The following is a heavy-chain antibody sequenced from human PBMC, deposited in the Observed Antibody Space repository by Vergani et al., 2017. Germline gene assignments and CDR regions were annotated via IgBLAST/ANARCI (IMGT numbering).Heavy chain of an antibody. Sequence: EVQLVESGGGLVKPGGSLRLSCAASGFTFSSYSMNWVRQAPGKGLDCVSSISSSSSYIYYADSVKGRFTISRDNAKNSLYLQMNSLRAEDTAVYYCARDTDYYGSGSMDVWGQGTTVTVSS. CDR2: ISSSSSYI. V-gene: IGHV3-21*01. D-gene: IGHD3-10*01. CDR3: ARDTDYYGSGSMDV. J-gene: IGHJ6*02. CDR1: GFTFSSYS.